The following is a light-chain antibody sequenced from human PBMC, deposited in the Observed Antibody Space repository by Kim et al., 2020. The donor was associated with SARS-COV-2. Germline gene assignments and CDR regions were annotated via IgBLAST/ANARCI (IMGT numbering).Light chain of an antibody. CDR1: QSLFSSSNNNNY. CDR2: WAS. Sequence: RATINCKSSQSLFSSSNNNNYLAWYQQNPGQPPKLLIYWASTRESGVPERFRGSGSGTDFTLTISNLQAEDVAVYYCQQYYSIPYIFGQGTKLEI. V-gene: IGKV4-1*01. CDR3: QQYYSIPYI. J-gene: IGKJ2*01.